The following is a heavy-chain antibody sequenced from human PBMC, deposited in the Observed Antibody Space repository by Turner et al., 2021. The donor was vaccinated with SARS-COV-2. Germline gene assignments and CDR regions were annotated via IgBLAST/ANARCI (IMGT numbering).Heavy chain of an antibody. CDR3: VKGGSGWSMEFDY. J-gene: IGHJ4*01. CDR1: GLTFSNYG. CDR2: ISYDGSNK. Sequence: QVQLVESGGGVVQPGTSLRLSCAASGLTFSNYGMFWVRQAPGKGLEWVALISYDGSNKHYADSVKGRFTISRDNSKNTLFLQMYSLRAEDTAVYYCVKGGSGWSMEFDYWGHGTLVTVSS. D-gene: IGHD6-19*01. V-gene: IGHV3-30*18.